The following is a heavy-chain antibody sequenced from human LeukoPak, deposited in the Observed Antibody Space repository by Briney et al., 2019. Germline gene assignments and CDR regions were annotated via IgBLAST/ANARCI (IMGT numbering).Heavy chain of an antibody. Sequence: GGSLRLSCAASGFTFSTYAISWVRQAPGKGLEWVSAITGDGDTTYYADSVKGRFTISRDNSKNTLYLQMNSLRAEDTAVYYCARVDDSSGWYLYYYYGMDVWGQGTTVTVSS. CDR3: ARVDDSSGWYLYYYYGMDV. CDR2: ITGDGDTT. J-gene: IGHJ6*02. V-gene: IGHV3-23*01. D-gene: IGHD6-13*01. CDR1: GFTFSTYA.